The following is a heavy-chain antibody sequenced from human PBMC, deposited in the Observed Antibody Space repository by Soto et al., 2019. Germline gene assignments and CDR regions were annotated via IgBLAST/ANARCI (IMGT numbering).Heavy chain of an antibody. CDR2: VHISGHG. CDR1: GGSVRAPDW. D-gene: IGHD1-1*01. Sequence: SETLSLTCTLSGGSVRAPDWWNWVRQSPDKGLEWIAEVHISGHGNYNPSLRGRVSVSIDSSKNQFYLNLNSVTAADTAIYYCARVRQGCSANNCYFDPWGQGTPVTVSS. CDR3: ARVRQGCSANNCYFDP. V-gene: IGHV4-4*02. J-gene: IGHJ4*03.